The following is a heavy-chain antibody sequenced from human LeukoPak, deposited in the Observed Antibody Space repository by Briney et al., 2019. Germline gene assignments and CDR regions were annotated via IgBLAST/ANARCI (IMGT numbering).Heavy chain of an antibody. CDR2: INPNSGGT. J-gene: IGHJ4*02. D-gene: IGHD6-13*01. V-gene: IGHV1-2*02. CDR3: ARGVRHSSHDY. Sequence: ASVKVSCKASLYTPTGYYMHWVRHAPGQGLEWMGWINPNSGGTNYAQKLQGTVTMTRDTSISTAYMELSRLRSDDTAVYYCARGVRHSSHDYWGQGTLVTVSS. CDR1: LYTPTGYY.